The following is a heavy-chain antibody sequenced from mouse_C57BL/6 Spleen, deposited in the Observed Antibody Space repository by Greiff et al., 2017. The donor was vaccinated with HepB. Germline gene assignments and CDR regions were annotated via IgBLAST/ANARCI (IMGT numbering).Heavy chain of an antibody. CDR2: IYPGDGDT. Sequence: QVQLQQSGPELVKPGASVKISCKASGYAFSSSWMNWVKQRPGKGLEWIGRIYPGDGDTNYNGKFKGKATLTADKSSSTAYMQLSSLTSEDSAVYLCERRRVALYAREYWAKGTSDTV. J-gene: IGHJ4*01. V-gene: IGHV1-82*01. CDR3: ERRRVALYAREY. CDR1: GYAFSSSW.